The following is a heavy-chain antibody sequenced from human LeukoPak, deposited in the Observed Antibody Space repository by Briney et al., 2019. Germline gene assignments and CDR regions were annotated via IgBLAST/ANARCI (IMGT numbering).Heavy chain of an antibody. Sequence: PSETLSLTRTVSGGSISSYYWSWIRQPAGKGLEWIGRIYTSGSTNYNPSLKSRVTISVDTSKNQFSLKLSSVTAADTAVYYCARDRFSSSRIDWGQGTLVTVSS. CDR2: IYTSGST. CDR3: ARDRFSSSRID. J-gene: IGHJ4*02. CDR1: GGSISSYY. V-gene: IGHV4-4*07. D-gene: IGHD6-13*01.